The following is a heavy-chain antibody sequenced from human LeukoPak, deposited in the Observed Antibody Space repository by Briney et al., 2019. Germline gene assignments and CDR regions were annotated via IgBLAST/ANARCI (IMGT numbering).Heavy chain of an antibody. CDR2: VNASGRT. CDR1: GGSVSSYY. J-gene: IGHJ4*02. V-gene: IGHV4-4*07. Sequence: PSETLSLTCTVSGGSVSSYYWTWIRQPAGKGLQWIGRVNASGRTKYNPSLKSRVTISADSSENHFSLNLTSVTAADTAVYYCARRYSNNWYFDYWGQGILVTVSS. CDR3: ARRYSNNWYFDY. D-gene: IGHD6-13*01.